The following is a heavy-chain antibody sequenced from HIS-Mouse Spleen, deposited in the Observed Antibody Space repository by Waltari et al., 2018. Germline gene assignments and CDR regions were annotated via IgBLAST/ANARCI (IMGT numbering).Heavy chain of an antibody. V-gene: IGHV3-30*04. CDR1: GFTFRSYA. CDR2: ISYDGSNK. D-gene: IGHD4-4*01. CDR3: AREHDYSNYSPPDY. J-gene: IGHJ4*02. Sequence: QVQLVESGGGVVQPGRSLRLSCAASGFTFRSYALHWVRPAPGKGLEWVAVISYDGSNKYYADSVKGRFTISRDNSKNTLYLQMNSLRAEDTAVYYCAREHDYSNYSPPDYWGQGTLVTVSS.